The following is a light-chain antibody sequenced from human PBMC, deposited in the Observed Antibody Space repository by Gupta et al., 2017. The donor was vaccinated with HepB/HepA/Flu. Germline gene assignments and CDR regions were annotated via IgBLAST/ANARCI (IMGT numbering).Light chain of an antibody. CDR2: LTS. CDR1: QSLVYSDGYNY. Sequence: DMVMTQCPLSLPVTPGEPASISCRSSQSLVYSDGYNYLHWYLQRPGQSPQLLIYLTSNRASGVPDRFSGSGSGTEFTLEISRVEAEDFGVYYCMQALQTPVAFGSGTKLEIK. CDR3: MQALQTPVA. J-gene: IGKJ3*01. V-gene: IGKV2-28*01.